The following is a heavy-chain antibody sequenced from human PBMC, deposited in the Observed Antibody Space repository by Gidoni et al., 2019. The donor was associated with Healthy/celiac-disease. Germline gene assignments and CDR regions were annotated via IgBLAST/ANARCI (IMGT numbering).Heavy chain of an antibody. CDR3: ARDNPDSSSPFDY. Sequence: EVQLVESGGGLVKPGGSLRLSCAASGFTFSSYSMNWVRQAPGKGLEWVSSISSSSSYIYYADSVKGRFTISRDNAKNSLYLQMNSLRAEDTAVYYCARDNPDSSSPFDYWGQGTLVTVSS. D-gene: IGHD6-6*01. CDR2: ISSSSSYI. V-gene: IGHV3-21*01. J-gene: IGHJ4*02. CDR1: GFTFSSYS.